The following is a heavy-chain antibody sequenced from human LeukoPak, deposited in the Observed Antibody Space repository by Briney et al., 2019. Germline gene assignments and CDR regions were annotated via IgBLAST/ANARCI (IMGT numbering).Heavy chain of an antibody. V-gene: IGHV4-34*01. CDR3: ARSGDFYYYDSSGYYSG. Sequence: SETLSLTCAVYGGSFSGYYWSWIRQPPGKGLEWIGEINHSGSTNYNPSLKSRVTISVDTSKNQFSLNLSSVTAADTAVYYCARSGDFYYYDSSGYYSGWGQGTLVTVSS. CDR1: GGSFSGYY. D-gene: IGHD3-22*01. CDR2: INHSGST. J-gene: IGHJ4*02.